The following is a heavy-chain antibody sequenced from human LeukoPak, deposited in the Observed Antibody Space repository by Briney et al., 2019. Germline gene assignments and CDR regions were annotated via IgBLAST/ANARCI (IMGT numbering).Heavy chain of an antibody. Sequence: PSETLSLTCTVSGGSISSYYWSWIRQPPGKGLEWSGYIYYSGSANYNPSLKSRITISVDTSKNQSSLKLSSVTAADTAVYYCARGEATYYYDSSGLDYWGQGTLVTVSS. CDR3: ARGEATYYYDSSGLDY. CDR2: IYYSGSA. CDR1: GGSISSYY. J-gene: IGHJ4*02. V-gene: IGHV4-59*01. D-gene: IGHD3-22*01.